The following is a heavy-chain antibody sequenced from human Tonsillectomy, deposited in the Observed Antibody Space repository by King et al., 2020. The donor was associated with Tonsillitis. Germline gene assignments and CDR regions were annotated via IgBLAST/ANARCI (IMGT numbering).Heavy chain of an antibody. CDR2: VYYAGGT. J-gene: IGHJ2*01. CDR3: ARDGATVPGQWSFDF. Sequence: QLQESGPGLVKPSETLSLICTVSGASMINDYWSWIRQAPGKGLEWIGYVYYAGGTSYSPSLKSRVTISLDTSKKQFSLNLKSVTAADTAVYFCARDGATVPGQWSFDFWGRGTLVTVSS. D-gene: IGHD6-19*01. V-gene: IGHV4-59*01. CDR1: GASMINDY.